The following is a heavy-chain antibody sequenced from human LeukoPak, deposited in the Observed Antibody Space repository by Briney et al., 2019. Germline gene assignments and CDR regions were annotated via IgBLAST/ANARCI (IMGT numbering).Heavy chain of an antibody. CDR3: ARAREDYDYVWGSYPKYYFDY. D-gene: IGHD3-16*02. CDR2: ISAYNGNT. CDR1: GYTFTGYG. Sequence: GASVKVSCKASGYTFTGYGISWVRQAPGQGLEWIGWISAYNGNTNYAQKLQGRVTMTTDTSTSTAYMELRSLRSDDTAVYYCARAREDYDYVWGSYPKYYFDYWGQGTLVTVSS. V-gene: IGHV1-18*01. J-gene: IGHJ4*02.